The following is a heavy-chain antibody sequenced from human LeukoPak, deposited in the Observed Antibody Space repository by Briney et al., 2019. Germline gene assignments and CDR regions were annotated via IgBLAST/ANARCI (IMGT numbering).Heavy chain of an antibody. V-gene: IGHV1-18*04. CDR2: INAYHGNT. CDR1: GYTFTSYG. CDR3: PRDPQQMLVVPGVYFDY. J-gene: IGHJ4*02. D-gene: IGHD2-2*01. Sequence: GASVKVSCKASGYTFTSYGISWVRQAPGQGLEWMGWINAYHGNTNYAQKLQGRVTMTTDTSTSTDYMELMSLRSDDTAVYYCPRDPQQMLVVPGVYFDYWGLGTLVTVSS.